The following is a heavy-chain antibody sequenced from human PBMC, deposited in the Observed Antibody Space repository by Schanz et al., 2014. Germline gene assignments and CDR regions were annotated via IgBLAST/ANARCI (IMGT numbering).Heavy chain of an antibody. CDR2: LTGSGTTT. J-gene: IGHJ6*04. CDR3: ARDLSSLIQGDV. D-gene: IGHD2-2*01. Sequence: VQLVESGGGVVQPGGSLRLSCAASGFTFTTYAMTWVRQAPGKGLEWVSALTGSGTTTYYADSVKGRFTISRDNAKNLLYLQMNGLRAEDTAVYFCARDLSSLIQGDVWGKGTTVTVSS. V-gene: IGHV3-23*04. CDR1: GFTFTTYA.